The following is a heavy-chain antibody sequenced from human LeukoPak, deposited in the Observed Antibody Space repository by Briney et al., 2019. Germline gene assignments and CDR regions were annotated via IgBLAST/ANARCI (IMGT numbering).Heavy chain of an antibody. J-gene: IGHJ4*02. CDR2: IFYRGST. CDR1: SDSIIGYY. V-gene: IGHV4-59*01. D-gene: IGHD5-12*01. CDR3: ARSKSGYRFDY. Sequence: SETPSLTCTVSSDSIIGYYWGWIRQPPGTGLDWVGNIFYRGSTTYNPSLKSRVTISLDMAKSQFSLNLTSVTAADSAIYYCARSKSGYRFDYWSRGTRVIVSS.